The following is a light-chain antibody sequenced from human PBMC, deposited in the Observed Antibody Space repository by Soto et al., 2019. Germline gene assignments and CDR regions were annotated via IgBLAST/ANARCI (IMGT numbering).Light chain of an antibody. J-gene: IGKJ2*01. CDR1: QSISSY. CDR3: QQRYSTPRT. CDR2: AAS. V-gene: IGKV1-39*01. Sequence: DIQMTQSPSSLSASVGDRVTITCRASQSISSYLNWYQQKPGKAPKLLIYAASSLQSGVPSRFSGSGSGTDFTLNISSLQPEDFATYYCQQRYSTPRTFGQGNKLEIK.